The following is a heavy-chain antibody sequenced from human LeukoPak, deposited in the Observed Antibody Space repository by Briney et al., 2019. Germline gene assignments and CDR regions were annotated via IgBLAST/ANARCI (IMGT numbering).Heavy chain of an antibody. CDR3: ARQVPAAFDY. V-gene: IGHV1-2*02. J-gene: IGHJ4*02. CDR1: GGTFITYA. D-gene: IGHD2-2*01. CDR2: INPNSGGT. Sequence: ASVKVSCKASGGTFITYAISWVRQAPGQGLEWMGWINPNSGGTNYAQKFQGRVTMTRDTSISTAYMELSRLRSDDTAVYYCARQVPAAFDYWGQGTLVTVSS.